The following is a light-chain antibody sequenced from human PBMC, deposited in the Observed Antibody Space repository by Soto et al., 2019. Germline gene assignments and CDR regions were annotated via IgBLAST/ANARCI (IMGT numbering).Light chain of an antibody. CDR2: DVT. V-gene: IGLV2-14*01. CDR3: SSYTSSNTVV. Sequence: QSVLTQPASVSGSPGKSISISCTGTSSDVGGYDYVSWYQQYPGKDPKLIIYDVTNRPSGVSNRFSGSKSGNTASLTISGLQAEDEADFYCSSYTSSNTVVFGGGTEPAVL. J-gene: IGLJ2*01. CDR1: SSDVGGYDY.